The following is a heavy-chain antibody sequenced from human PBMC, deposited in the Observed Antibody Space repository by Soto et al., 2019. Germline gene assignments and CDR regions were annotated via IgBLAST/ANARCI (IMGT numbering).Heavy chain of an antibody. D-gene: IGHD1-7*01. Sequence: SVKVSCKASGYTFTSYYMHWVRQAPGQRLEWIGWIVVGSGNTNYAQKFQERVTITRDMSTSTAYMELSSLRSEDTAVYYCAADRNSSRYPRRYYYGMDVWGQGTTVTVSS. V-gene: IGHV1-58*02. CDR2: IVVGSGNT. CDR3: AADRNSSRYPRRYYYGMDV. CDR1: GYTFTSYY. J-gene: IGHJ6*02.